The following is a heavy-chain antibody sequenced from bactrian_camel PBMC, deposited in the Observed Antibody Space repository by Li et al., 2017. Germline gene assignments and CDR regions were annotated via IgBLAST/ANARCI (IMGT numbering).Heavy chain of an antibody. J-gene: IGHJ4*01. D-gene: IGHD7*01. V-gene: IGHV3S7*01. CDR1: GFTSSRAY. Sequence: HVQLVESGGGLVQPGNSLRVSCAVSGFTSSRAYMSWVRQAPGKGLEWVSSIYTDGSGPYYAEFVKGRLTMSSDNAKNTVYLQMNSLNSEDTAVYYCVPSGLTDGSWPWENYWDQGTQVTVS. CDR3: VPSGLTDGSWPWENY. CDR2: IYTDGSGP.